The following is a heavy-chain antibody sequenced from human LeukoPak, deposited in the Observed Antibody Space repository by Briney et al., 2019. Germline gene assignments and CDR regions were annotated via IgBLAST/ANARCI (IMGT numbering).Heavy chain of an antibody. J-gene: IGHJ4*02. CDR1: GFTFSNYW. CDR3: ARDPGHSNYINDY. V-gene: IGHV3-74*01. Sequence: PGGSLRLSCTASGFTFSNYWMQWVRQSPGKGLVWVSRISSDGTNTNYADSVKGLFTISRDNAENTLYLQLTSLRAEDTAVYYCARDPGHSNYINDYWGQGTLVTVSS. D-gene: IGHD4-11*01. CDR2: ISSDGTNT.